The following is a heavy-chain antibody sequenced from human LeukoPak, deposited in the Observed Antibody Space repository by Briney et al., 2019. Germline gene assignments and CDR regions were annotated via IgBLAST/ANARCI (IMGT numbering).Heavy chain of an antibody. D-gene: IGHD1/OR15-1a*01. J-gene: IGHJ4*02. CDR3: ARRSNTGAFDY. CDR1: GGSFSGYY. Sequence: PSETLSLTCAVYGGSFSGYYWSWIRQPPGKGLEWIGYIYYSGSTNYNPSLKSRVAISVDTSKNQFSLKLSSVTAADTAVYYCARRSNTGAFDYWGQGTLVTVSS. CDR2: IYYSGST. V-gene: IGHV4-59*01.